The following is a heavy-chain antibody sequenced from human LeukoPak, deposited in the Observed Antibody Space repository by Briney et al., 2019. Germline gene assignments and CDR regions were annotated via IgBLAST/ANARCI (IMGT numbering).Heavy chain of an antibody. CDR1: GYTFSSYT. V-gene: IGHV7-4-1*02. D-gene: IGHD5-12*01. CDR2: INTNTGTP. CDR3: VRQYSGYESLYFDS. Sequence: ASVKVSCKASGYTFSSYTLSWLRQGPGQGLERMGWINTNTGTPTYAQGFTGRFVFSLDSSVSTAYLQISSLKAEDIAVYYCVRQYSGYESLYFDSWGQGTLVTVSS. J-gene: IGHJ4*02.